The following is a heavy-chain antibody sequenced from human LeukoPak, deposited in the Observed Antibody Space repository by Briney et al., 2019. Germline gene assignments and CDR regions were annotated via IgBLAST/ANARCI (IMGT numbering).Heavy chain of an antibody. D-gene: IGHD2-15*01. Sequence: SVKVSCKASGYTFTSYAMHWVRQAPGQGLEWMGGIIPIFGTANYAQKFQGRVTITADESTSTAYMELSSLRSEDTAVYYCAREVVAATRSEYYFDYWGQGTLVTVSS. CDR2: IIPIFGTA. CDR3: AREVVAATRSEYYFDY. V-gene: IGHV1-69*13. CDR1: GYTFTSYA. J-gene: IGHJ4*02.